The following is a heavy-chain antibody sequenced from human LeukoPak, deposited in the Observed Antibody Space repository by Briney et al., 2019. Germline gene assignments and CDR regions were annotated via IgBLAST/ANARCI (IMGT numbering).Heavy chain of an antibody. CDR3: ARRRSGHNWFDP. CDR2: IYYSGST. Sequence: SETLSLTCTVSGGSISSSSYYWGWIRQPSGKGLEWIASIYYSGSTYYDPSLKSRVTISVDTSKNQFSLKLNSVTAADTAVYYCARRRSGHNWFDPWGQGTLVTVSS. CDR1: GGSISSSSYY. V-gene: IGHV4-39*01. J-gene: IGHJ5*02. D-gene: IGHD3-3*01.